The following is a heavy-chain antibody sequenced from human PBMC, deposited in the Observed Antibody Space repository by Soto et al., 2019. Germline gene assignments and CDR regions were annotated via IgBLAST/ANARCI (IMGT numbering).Heavy chain of an antibody. D-gene: IGHD3-10*01. V-gene: IGHV4-59*01. CDR1: GGSISSYY. Sequence: SETLSLTCTVSGGSISSYYWSWIRQPPGKGLEWIGYIYYSGSTNYNPSLKSRVTISVDTSKNQFSLKLSSVTAADTAVYYCARESVEYGSGSYYKVFDYWGQGTLVTVSS. CDR3: ARESVEYGSGSYYKVFDY. J-gene: IGHJ4*02. CDR2: IYYSGST.